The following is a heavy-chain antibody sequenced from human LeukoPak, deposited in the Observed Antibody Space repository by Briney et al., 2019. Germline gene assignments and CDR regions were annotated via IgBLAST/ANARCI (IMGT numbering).Heavy chain of an antibody. CDR3: VKESTSSGYYYAPDY. CDR2: ISGSGATT. D-gene: IGHD3-22*01. J-gene: IGHJ4*02. V-gene: IGHV3-23*01. Sequence: GGSLRLSCAASGFSFRTYAMTWVRQAPGKGLEWVSSISGSGATTYNADPLKGRFTISRENSENTLYLQMKRLRAEDTAVYYCVKESTSSGYYYAPDYWGQGTLVTVS. CDR1: GFSFRTYA.